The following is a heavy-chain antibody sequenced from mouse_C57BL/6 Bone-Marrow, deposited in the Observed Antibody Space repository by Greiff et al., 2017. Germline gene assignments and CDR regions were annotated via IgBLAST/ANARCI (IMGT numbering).Heavy chain of an antibody. Sequence: VQLQQSGAELVRPGASVKLSCTASGFNIKDDYMHWVKQRPEQGLEWIGWFDPENGDTEYASKFQGKATITADTSSNTAYLQLSSLTSEDTAVYYCTPFYYGNYGYAMDYWGQGTSVTVSS. CDR1: GFNIKDDY. CDR3: TPFYYGNYGYAMDY. V-gene: IGHV14-4*01. CDR2: FDPENGDT. J-gene: IGHJ4*01. D-gene: IGHD2-1*01.